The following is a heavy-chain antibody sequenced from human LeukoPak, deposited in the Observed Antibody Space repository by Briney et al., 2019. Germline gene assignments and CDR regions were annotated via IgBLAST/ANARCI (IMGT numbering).Heavy chain of an antibody. CDR1: GFSFSDYY. V-gene: IGHV3-11*06. CDR2: IRSTSSYI. J-gene: IGHJ4*02. CDR3: ARDLYDAAIDY. Sequence: GGSLRLSCAASGFSFSDYYMTWIRQAPGKGLELVSYIRSTSSYIYYADSVKGRFTISRDNAKNSLYLQMNSLRAEDTAVYYCARDLYDAAIDYWGQGTLVTVSS. D-gene: IGHD2-2*02.